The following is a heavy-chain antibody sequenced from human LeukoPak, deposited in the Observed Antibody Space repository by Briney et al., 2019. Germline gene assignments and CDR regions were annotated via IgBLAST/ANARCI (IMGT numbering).Heavy chain of an antibody. V-gene: IGHV4-34*01. Sequence: SETLSLTCAVYGGSFSDYYWTWIRQPPGKGLEWIGEINHSGSTNYNPSLKSRVTISVDTSKNEFSLNLGSVTAADKAVYYCVRDRELNYWGQGTLVTVSS. CDR3: VRDRELNY. J-gene: IGHJ4*02. CDR1: GGSFSDYY. D-gene: IGHD3-10*01. CDR2: INHSGST.